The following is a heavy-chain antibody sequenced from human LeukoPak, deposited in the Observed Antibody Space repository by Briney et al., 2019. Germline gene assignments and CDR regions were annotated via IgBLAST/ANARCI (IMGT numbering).Heavy chain of an antibody. Sequence: GGSLRLSCAASGFTFSSYAMHWVRQAPGKGLEWVAVISYDGSNKYYADSVKGRFTISRDNSKNTLYLRMNSLRAEDTAVYYCARAWRGIEGPFDYWGQGTLVTVSS. CDR3: ARAWRGIEGPFDY. V-gene: IGHV3-30-3*01. CDR2: ISYDGSNK. CDR1: GFTFSSYA. J-gene: IGHJ4*02. D-gene: IGHD1-26*01.